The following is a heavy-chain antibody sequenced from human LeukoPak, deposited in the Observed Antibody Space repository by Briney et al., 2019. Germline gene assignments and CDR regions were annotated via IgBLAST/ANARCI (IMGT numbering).Heavy chain of an antibody. Sequence: SETLSLTCTVSGGSISSYYWSWIRQPPGKGLEWIGYIYTSGSTNYNPSLKSRVTISVDTSKNQFPLKLSSVTAADTAVYYCATSTYYDILTGYYNTYYYYYMDVWGKGTTVTVSS. CDR1: GGSISSYY. CDR2: IYTSGST. D-gene: IGHD3-9*01. J-gene: IGHJ6*03. CDR3: ATSTYYDILTGYYNTYYYYYMDV. V-gene: IGHV4-4*09.